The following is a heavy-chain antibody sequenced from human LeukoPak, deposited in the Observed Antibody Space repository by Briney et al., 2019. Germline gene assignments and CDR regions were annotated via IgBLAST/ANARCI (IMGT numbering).Heavy chain of an antibody. CDR3: ARGNVDPKKGPIDY. D-gene: IGHD1-1*01. CDR1: GGTFSSYA. Sequence: SVKVSCKASGGTFSSYAISWVRQAPGQGLEWMGGIIPIFGTANYAQKFQGRVTITTDESTSTAYMELNSLRSEDTAVYYCARGNVDPKKGPIDYWGQGTLVTVSS. V-gene: IGHV1-69*05. J-gene: IGHJ4*02. CDR2: IIPIFGTA.